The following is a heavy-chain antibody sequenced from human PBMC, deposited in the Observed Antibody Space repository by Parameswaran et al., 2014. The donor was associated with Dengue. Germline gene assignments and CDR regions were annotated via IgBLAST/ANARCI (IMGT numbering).Heavy chain of an antibody. D-gene: IGHD2-15*01. V-gene: IGHV1-46*03. CDR3: ARDKLGYCSGGSCYPTLFDY. J-gene: IGHJ4*02. CDR2: INPSGGST. Sequence: WVRQAPGQGLEWMGIINPSGGSTSYAQKFQGRVTMTRDTSTSTVYMELSSLRSEDTAVYYCARDKLGYCSGGSCYPTLFDYWGQGTPVTVSS.